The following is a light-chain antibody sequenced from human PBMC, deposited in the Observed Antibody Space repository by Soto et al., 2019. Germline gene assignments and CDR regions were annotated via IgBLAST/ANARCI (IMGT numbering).Light chain of an antibody. CDR2: GVS. CDR3: QHYGYSLWR. CDR1: QSLTSSY. Sequence: EIVLTQSPGTLSLSPGETATLSCRASQSLTSSYLAWYQQRPGQAPSLLIYGVSSRATGIPDRFSGSGSGTDFTLTITILEPEDFAVYYCQHYGYSLWRFGQGTKVDI. J-gene: IGKJ1*01. V-gene: IGKV3-20*01.